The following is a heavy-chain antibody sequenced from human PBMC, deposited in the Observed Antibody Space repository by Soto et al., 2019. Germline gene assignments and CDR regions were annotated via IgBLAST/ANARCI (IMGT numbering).Heavy chain of an antibody. CDR3: ARGPASSVVPAAIRYYGMDV. J-gene: IGHJ6*02. D-gene: IGHD2-2*02. Sequence: SVKVSCKASGGTFSSYAISWVRQAPGQGLEWMGGIIPIFGTANYAQKFQGRVMITADESTSTAYMELSSLRSEDTAVYYCARGPASSVVPAAIRYYGMDVWGQGTTVTVSS. V-gene: IGHV1-69*13. CDR1: GGTFSSYA. CDR2: IIPIFGTA.